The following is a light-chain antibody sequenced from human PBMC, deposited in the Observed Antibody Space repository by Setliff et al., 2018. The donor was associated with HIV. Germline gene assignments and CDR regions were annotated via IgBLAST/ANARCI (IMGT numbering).Light chain of an antibody. CDR3: GAWDSSLAVYV. CDR2: DNH. V-gene: IGLV1-51*01. CDR1: RSNIGDRS. Sequence: QSVLTQPPSVSAPTGQKVSISCSGSRSNIGDRSVSWYQHLPGTAPKLLIHDNHERPSGIPERFSGSTSGTSATLAISGLQTGDEADYYCGAWDSSLAVYVFGTGTKV. J-gene: IGLJ1*01.